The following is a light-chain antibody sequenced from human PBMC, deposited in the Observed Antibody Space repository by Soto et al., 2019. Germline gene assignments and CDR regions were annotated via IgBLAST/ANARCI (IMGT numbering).Light chain of an antibody. CDR3: QEYNNYWT. V-gene: IGKV1-5*01. CDR2: DAS. CDR1: QSISKW. J-gene: IGKJ1*01. Sequence: DIQMTQSPSTLSASVRDRVTITCRASQSISKWLAWYEQKPGQAPKLLIYDASSLESGVPSRFSGSGSGTEFTLTISSLHPDDFATYYCQEYNNYWTFGQGTKVDIK.